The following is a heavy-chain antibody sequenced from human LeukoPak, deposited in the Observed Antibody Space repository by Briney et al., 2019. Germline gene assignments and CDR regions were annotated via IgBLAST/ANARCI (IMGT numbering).Heavy chain of an antibody. CDR3: ARVSGSYGDSAY. V-gene: IGHV3-48*04. J-gene: IGHJ4*02. D-gene: IGHD1-26*01. Sequence: GGSLRLSCAASGFTFSSYAMNWVHQPPGKGLDWISYITSSSSSMYYADPVKGRFTISRDNAKNSLYLQMNSLRAEDTAVYYCARVSGSYGDSAYWGQGTLVTVSS. CDR1: GFTFSSYA. CDR2: ITSSSSSM.